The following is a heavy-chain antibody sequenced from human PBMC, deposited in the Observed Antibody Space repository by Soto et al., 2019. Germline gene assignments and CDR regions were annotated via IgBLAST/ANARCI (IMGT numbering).Heavy chain of an antibody. V-gene: IGHV3-7*01. CDR2: MNQDGSES. J-gene: IGHJ4*02. CDR3: ARLSTSAGRRDLAC. CDR1: GFSLSSYW. Sequence: EVQLVESGGGLVQPGGSLRLSCAASGFSLSSYWMSWVRQAPGKGLEWVANMNQDGSESDYVGSVKGRFTFTRDNAKNSLYLQMNSLRVEDTAVYYCARLSTSAGRRDLACWGQGTLVTVSS.